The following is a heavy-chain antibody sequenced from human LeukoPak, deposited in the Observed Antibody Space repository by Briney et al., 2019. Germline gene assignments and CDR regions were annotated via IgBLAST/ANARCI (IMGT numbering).Heavy chain of an antibody. CDR1: GFTFSSYA. CDR3: ARDLGGSGSYYNVGMDV. J-gene: IGHJ6*04. Sequence: PGRSLRLSCAASGFTFSSYAMHWVRQAPGKGLEWVAVISYDGSNKYYADSVKGRFTISRDNSKNTRYLQMNSLRAEDTAVYYCARDLGGSGSYYNVGMDVWGKGTTVTVSS. CDR2: ISYDGSNK. D-gene: IGHD3-10*01. V-gene: IGHV3-30*04.